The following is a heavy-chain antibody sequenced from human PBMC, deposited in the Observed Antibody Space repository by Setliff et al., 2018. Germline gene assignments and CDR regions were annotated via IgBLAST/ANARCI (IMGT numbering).Heavy chain of an antibody. J-gene: IGHJ6*03. CDR2: VYYSGTA. CDR1: GGSFTPYY. D-gene: IGHD2-2*01. V-gene: IGHV4-59*01. Sequence: PSETLSLTCTVSGGSFTPYYWSWIRQPPGKGLEWIGYVYYSGTAYYNPSLKSRVTVIVDTSKNQFSLRLSSVTAADTAVYYCAREGRSSTRGWYMDAWGKGTSVTVSS. CDR3: AREGRSSTRGWYMDA.